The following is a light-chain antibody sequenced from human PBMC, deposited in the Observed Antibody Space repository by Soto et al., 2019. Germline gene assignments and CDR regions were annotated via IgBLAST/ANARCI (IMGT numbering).Light chain of an antibody. J-gene: IGLJ1*01. Sequence: QSALTQPASGSGSPGQSITISCTGTSSDVGGYNYVSWYQQHPGKAPKLMIYDVSNRPSGVSNRFSGSKSGNTASLTISGLQAEDEADYYCSSYTSSSTLNYVFGTGTRVNV. CDR3: SSYTSSSTLNYV. CDR1: SSDVGGYNY. V-gene: IGLV2-14*01. CDR2: DVS.